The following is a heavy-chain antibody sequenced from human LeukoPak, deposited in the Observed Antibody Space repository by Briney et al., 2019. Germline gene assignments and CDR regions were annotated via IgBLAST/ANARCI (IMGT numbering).Heavy chain of an antibody. D-gene: IGHD4-11*01. Sequence: PGKSLRLSCAASGFTFTDYGMHWVRQAPGKGLEWVAVIWSDGTNKYYADSVKGRFAISRDDSSNMVYLQMNSLRAADTAVYYCAKDVDRGFDYTNPLDHWGQGTLVAVSS. J-gene: IGHJ5*02. V-gene: IGHV3-33*06. CDR3: AKDVDRGFDYTNPLDH. CDR1: GFTFTDYG. CDR2: IWSDGTNK.